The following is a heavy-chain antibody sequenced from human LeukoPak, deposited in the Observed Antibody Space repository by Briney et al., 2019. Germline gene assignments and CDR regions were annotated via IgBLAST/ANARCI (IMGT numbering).Heavy chain of an antibody. CDR1: GFTFTSYG. D-gene: IGHD6-19*01. CDR2: VRNDENNK. J-gene: IGHJ4*02. CDR3: AKDPGSDGWSYFDY. V-gene: IGHV3-30*02. Sequence: GGSLRLSCAASGFTFTSYGMHWVRQPPGKGLEWAAFVRNDENNKYYVDSVKGRFTISRDNSKNTLYLQMNSLRVEDTAVYYCAKDPGSDGWSYFDYWGQGTLVTVSS.